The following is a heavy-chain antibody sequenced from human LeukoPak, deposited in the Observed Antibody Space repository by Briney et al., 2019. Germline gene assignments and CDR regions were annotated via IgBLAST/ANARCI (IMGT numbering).Heavy chain of an antibody. J-gene: IGHJ6*03. CDR2: ITHSGST. V-gene: IGHV4-34*01. Sequence: SETLSLTCGVFGGSFSGYYWSWIRQPPGKGLEWIGEITHSGSTNYNPSLKSRVTISIDTSKNQFSLKLTSVIAADTAVYYCARGYRRSNYHYMDVWGKGTTVTISS. CDR1: GGSFSGYY. CDR3: ARGYRRSNYHYMDV.